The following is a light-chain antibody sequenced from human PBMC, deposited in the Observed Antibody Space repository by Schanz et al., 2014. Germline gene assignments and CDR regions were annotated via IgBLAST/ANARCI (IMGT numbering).Light chain of an antibody. CDR1: QSISSY. CDR2: GAS. J-gene: IGKJ4*01. V-gene: IGKV1-39*01. CDR3: QQYYSSPLT. Sequence: DIQMTQSPSTLSASVGDRVTITCRASQSISSYLNWYQQKPGKAPKLLVYGASTLQSGVPSRFSGRGSGTDFTLTINNLQPEDFATYYCQQYYSSPLTFGGGTKVEIK.